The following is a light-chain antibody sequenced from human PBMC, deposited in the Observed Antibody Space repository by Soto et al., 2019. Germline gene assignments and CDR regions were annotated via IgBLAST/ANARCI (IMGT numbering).Light chain of an antibody. Sequence: QSALTQPASVSGSPGQSITISCTGTSSDVGGYNYVSWYQQHPGKAPKLMIYEVSNRPSGVSNRFSGSKSGNTASLTISGLQAGDEADYYCRSYTSSSTPWVFGGGTKLTVL. CDR2: EVS. V-gene: IGLV2-14*01. CDR1: SSDVGGYNY. CDR3: RSYTSSSTPWV. J-gene: IGLJ3*02.